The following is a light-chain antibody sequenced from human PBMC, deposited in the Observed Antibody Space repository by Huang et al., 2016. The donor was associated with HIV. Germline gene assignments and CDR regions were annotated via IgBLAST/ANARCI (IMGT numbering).Light chain of an antibody. CDR3: KQALQTPRT. J-gene: IGKJ4*01. CDR2: LGS. Sequence: DIVMTQSPLSLPVTPGEPASISCRSSQSLLHSDGYNYLDWYLQRPGQSPQLLIYLGSNRASGVPDRFSGSGSGTDFTLKISRLEAEDVGVYYCKQALQTPRTFGGGTKVEIK. V-gene: IGKV2-28*01. CDR1: QSLLHSDGYNY.